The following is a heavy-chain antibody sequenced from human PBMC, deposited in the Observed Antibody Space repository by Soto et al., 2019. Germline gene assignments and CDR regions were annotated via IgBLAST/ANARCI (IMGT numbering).Heavy chain of an antibody. Sequence: QVQLQESGPGLVKPSQTLSLTCTVSGGSINSGGYYWSWIRQHPGKGLEWVGYIYYSGTTYYSPSLQSRLSISRDTPKNQFSLKLTSVTAADTAVYYCARSIPTAGLFDYWGQGTLVTVSS. D-gene: IGHD6-13*01. CDR1: GGSINSGGYY. CDR2: IYYSGTT. V-gene: IGHV4-31*03. CDR3: ARSIPTAGLFDY. J-gene: IGHJ4*02.